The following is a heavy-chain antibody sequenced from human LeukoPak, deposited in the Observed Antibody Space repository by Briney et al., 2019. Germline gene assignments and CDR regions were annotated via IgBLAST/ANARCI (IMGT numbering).Heavy chain of an antibody. CDR1: GFTFSSYA. CDR2: ISGSGGST. CDR3: AKSGGYDFWSGQNYYYYYGMDV. D-gene: IGHD3-3*01. J-gene: IGHJ6*02. Sequence: GGSLRLSCAASGFTFSSYAMSWVRQAPGKGLEWVSAISGSGGSTYYADSVKGRFTISRDNSKNTLYLQMNSLRAEDTAVHYCAKSGGYDFWSGQNYYYYYGMDVWGQGTTVTVSS. V-gene: IGHV3-23*01.